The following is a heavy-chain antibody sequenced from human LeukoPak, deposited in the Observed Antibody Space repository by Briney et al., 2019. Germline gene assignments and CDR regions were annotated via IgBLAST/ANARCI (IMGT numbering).Heavy chain of an antibody. Sequence: SETLSLTCTVSGGSISSGSYFWNWIRQPAGKGLEWIGRIYTSGSTDYNPSLKSRVTVSLATSKNQFSLKLSSVTAADTAVYYCARGGYYDSSGSRDAFDIWGQGTMVTVSS. V-gene: IGHV4-61*02. D-gene: IGHD3-22*01. CDR3: ARGGYYDSSGSRDAFDI. J-gene: IGHJ3*02. CDR1: GGSISSGSYF. CDR2: IYTSGST.